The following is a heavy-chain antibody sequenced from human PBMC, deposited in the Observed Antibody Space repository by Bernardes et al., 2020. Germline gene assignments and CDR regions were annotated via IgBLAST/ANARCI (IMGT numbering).Heavy chain of an antibody. Sequence: SMKVSCRDSGGTLSSYAISWVRQAPGQGLEWMGGIIPIFGRTNYPEKFQGRVTITADESTSTAYMELGRLRSEDTAVYYCARAHPHCSGGSCSLDYWGQGTLVTVSS. V-gene: IGHV1-69*13. CDR2: IIPIFGRT. CDR1: GGTLSSYA. D-gene: IGHD2-15*01. CDR3: ARAHPHCSGGSCSLDY. J-gene: IGHJ4*02.